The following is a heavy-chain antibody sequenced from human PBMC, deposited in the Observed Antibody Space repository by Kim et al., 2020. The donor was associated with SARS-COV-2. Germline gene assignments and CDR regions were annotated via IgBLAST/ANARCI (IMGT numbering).Heavy chain of an antibody. D-gene: IGHD1-26*01. J-gene: IGHJ3*02. Sequence: YYADSVKGRFTISRDNSKNTLYLQMNSRRAEDTAVYYCARDSGVMVAFDIWGQGTMVTVSS. CDR3: ARDSGVMVAFDI. V-gene: IGHV3-33*01.